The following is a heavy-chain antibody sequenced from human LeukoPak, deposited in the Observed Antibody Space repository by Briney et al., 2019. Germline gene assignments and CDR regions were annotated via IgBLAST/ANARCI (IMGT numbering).Heavy chain of an antibody. V-gene: IGHV4-30-2*01. CDR2: IYHSGST. CDR1: GGSISSGGYY. Sequence: PSETLSLTCTVSGGSISSGGYYWSWIRQPPGKGLEWIGYIYHSGSTYYNPSLKSRVTISVDRSKNQFSLKLSSVTAADTAVYYLARRGGGVEIYWFDPLGQGTLVTVSS. D-gene: IGHD1-1*01. CDR3: ARRGGGVEIYWFDP. J-gene: IGHJ5*02.